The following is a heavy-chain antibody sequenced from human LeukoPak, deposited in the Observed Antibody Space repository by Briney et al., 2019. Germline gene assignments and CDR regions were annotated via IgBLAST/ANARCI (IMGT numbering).Heavy chain of an antibody. CDR1: GFTFSSYW. Sequence: GSLRLSCAASGFTFSSYWMHWVRQAPGKGLVWVSRINSDGSSTSYADSVKGRFTISRDNAKNTLYLQMNSLRAEDTAVYYCARLIDYYDSSGYKGGYDPWGQGTLVTVSS. J-gene: IGHJ5*02. CDR3: ARLIDYYDSSGYKGGYDP. V-gene: IGHV3-74*01. CDR2: INSDGSST. D-gene: IGHD3-22*01.